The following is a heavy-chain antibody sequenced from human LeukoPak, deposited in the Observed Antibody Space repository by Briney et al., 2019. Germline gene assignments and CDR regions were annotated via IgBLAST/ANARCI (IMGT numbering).Heavy chain of an antibody. CDR1: GFTFSSYS. V-gene: IGHV3-48*01. D-gene: IGHD3-22*01. J-gene: IGHJ4*02. CDR3: ARGYAYYYDSSGYQNFDY. CDR2: ISSSSSTI. Sequence: GGSLRLSXAASGFTFSSYSMNWVRQAPGKGLEWVSYISSSSSTIYYADSVKGRFTISRDHAKNSLYLQMNSLRAEDTAVYYCARGYAYYYDSSGYQNFDYWGQGTLVTVSS.